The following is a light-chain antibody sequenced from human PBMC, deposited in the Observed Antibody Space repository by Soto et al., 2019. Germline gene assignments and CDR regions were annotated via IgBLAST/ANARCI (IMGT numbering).Light chain of an antibody. Sequence: DIQMTQSPSSLSASVVDRITITFRASQNISRYLNWYQHKPGKAPKLLINAASSLERGVPSRFSGGGSGTDFTLNISSLQPDDFATYYCQQNFRATPWTFGQGTKVDIK. V-gene: IGKV1-39*01. CDR3: QQNFRATPWT. CDR1: QNISRY. CDR2: AAS. J-gene: IGKJ1*01.